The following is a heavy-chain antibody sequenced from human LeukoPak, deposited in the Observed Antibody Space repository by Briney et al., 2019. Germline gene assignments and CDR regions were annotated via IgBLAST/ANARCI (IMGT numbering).Heavy chain of an antibody. J-gene: IGHJ4*02. Sequence: GGSLRLSVEALELTLTSYARTWVRRPQGKGLEWSPSISSSSSYIYYADSVKGRFTISRDNAKNSLYLQMSSLRAEDTAIYYCARLYDILTGAFDYWGQGTLVTVSS. CDR2: ISSSSSYI. CDR3: ARLYDILTGAFDY. D-gene: IGHD3-9*01. V-gene: IGHV3-21*01. CDR1: ELTLTSYA.